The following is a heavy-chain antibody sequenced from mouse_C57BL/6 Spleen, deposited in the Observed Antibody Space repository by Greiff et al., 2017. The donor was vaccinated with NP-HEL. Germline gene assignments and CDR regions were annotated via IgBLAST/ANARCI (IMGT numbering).Heavy chain of an antibody. D-gene: IGHD2-3*01. V-gene: IGHV1-26*01. CDR2: INPNNGGT. CDR3: ASFDGYPYWYFDV. CDR1: GYTFTDYY. Sequence: EVQLQQSGPELVKPGASVKISCKASGYTFTDYYMNWVKQSHGQSLEWIGDINPNNGGTSYNQKFKGKATLTVDKSSSTAYMELRSLTSEDSAVYYCASFDGYPYWYFDVWGTGTTVTVSS. J-gene: IGHJ1*03.